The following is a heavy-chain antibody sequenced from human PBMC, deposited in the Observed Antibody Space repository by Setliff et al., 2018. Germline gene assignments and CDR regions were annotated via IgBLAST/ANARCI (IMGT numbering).Heavy chain of an antibody. CDR2: INHSGSP. D-gene: IGHD6-6*01. CDR3: ARGRSVAARLLDS. V-gene: IGHV4-34*01. Sequence: PSETLSLTCEASGGTFTYYYWTWIRQSPGKGLEWIGEINHSGSPKYNPSLKSRVTISIYTSKNQFSLKLNSVTTADTAVYYCARGRSVAARLLDSWGQGTLVTVS. CDR1: GGTFTYYY. J-gene: IGHJ4*02.